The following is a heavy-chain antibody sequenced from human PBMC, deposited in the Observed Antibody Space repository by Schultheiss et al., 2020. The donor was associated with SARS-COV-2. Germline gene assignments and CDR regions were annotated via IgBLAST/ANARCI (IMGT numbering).Heavy chain of an antibody. Sequence: GESLKISCAASGFTFSSYAMSWVRQAPGKGLEWVSVISGSGGSTYYADSVKGRFTISRDNSKNTLYLQMNSLRAEDTAVYYCAKVPVAGSRYYFDYWGQGTLVTVSS. CDR2: ISGSGGST. D-gene: IGHD6-19*01. J-gene: IGHJ4*02. CDR1: GFTFSSYA. CDR3: AKVPVAGSRYYFDY. V-gene: IGHV3-23*01.